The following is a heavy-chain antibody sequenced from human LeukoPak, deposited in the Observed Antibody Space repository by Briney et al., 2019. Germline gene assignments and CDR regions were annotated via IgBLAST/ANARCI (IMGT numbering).Heavy chain of an antibody. Sequence: SETLSLTCAVYGGSFSGYYWSWIRQPPGKGLEWIGEISHSGSTNYNPSLKSRVTISVDTSKNQFSLKLSSVTAADTAVYYCARRDGYNYDYWGQGTLVTVSS. CDR1: GGSFSGYY. CDR2: ISHSGST. CDR3: ARRDGYNYDY. J-gene: IGHJ4*02. V-gene: IGHV4-34*01. D-gene: IGHD5-24*01.